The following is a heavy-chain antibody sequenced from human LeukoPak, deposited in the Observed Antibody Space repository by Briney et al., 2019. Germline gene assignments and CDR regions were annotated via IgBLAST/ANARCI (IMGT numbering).Heavy chain of an antibody. D-gene: IGHD3-16*01. Sequence: GGSLRLSCAASGFTFSSYSMNWVRQAPGKGLEWVSSISSSSSYIYYADSVKGRFTISRDNAKNSLYLQMNSRRAEDTAVYYCARTERSLRLGEFSPWGQGTLVPVSS. V-gene: IGHV3-21*01. CDR1: GFTFSSYS. CDR2: ISSSSSYI. J-gene: IGHJ5*02. CDR3: ARTERSLRLGEFSP.